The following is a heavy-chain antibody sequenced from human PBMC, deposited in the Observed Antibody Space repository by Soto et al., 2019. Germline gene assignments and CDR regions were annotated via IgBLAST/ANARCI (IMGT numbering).Heavy chain of an antibody. V-gene: IGHV4-61*01. D-gene: IGHD3-10*01. CDR3: ARWTYGSGSYWAKQRKYYFDY. Sequence: SETLSLTCTVSGGSVSSGSYYWSWIRQHPGKGLEWIRYIYYSGSTNYNPSLKSRVTISVDTSKNQFSLKLSSVTAADTAVYYCARWTYGSGSYWAKQRKYYFDYWGKGTLVTISS. J-gene: IGHJ4*02. CDR2: IYYSGST. CDR1: GGSVSSGSYY.